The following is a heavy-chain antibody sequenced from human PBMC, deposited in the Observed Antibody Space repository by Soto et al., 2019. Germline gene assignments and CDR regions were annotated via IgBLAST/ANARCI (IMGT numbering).Heavy chain of an antibody. CDR3: ARQTTFGGLIAANVFDI. CDR2: VFYSGDS. V-gene: IGHV4-39*01. CDR1: GGSITTTTYY. Sequence: QLQLQESGPGLVKPSETLSLTCTLSGGSITTTTYYWSWIRQPPGKGMEWIGSVFYSGDSHYNPSLKHRVTTSVDTSENQVSLKLTSITAADTAVYYCARQTTFGGLIAANVFDIWGQGTMVTVSS. D-gene: IGHD3-16*02. J-gene: IGHJ3*02.